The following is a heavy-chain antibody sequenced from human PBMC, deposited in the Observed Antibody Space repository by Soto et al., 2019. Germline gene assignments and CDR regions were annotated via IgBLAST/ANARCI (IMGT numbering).Heavy chain of an antibody. V-gene: IGHV3-13*05. Sequence: HPGGSLRLSCAASGFSFRDYDMHWVRQRKGKGLEWVSALGAARDPYYVGSVKGRFSVSRDNAQNSLFLQMNNLRVDDTAVYFCARAYLGRLPRRADYYYAMDVWGRETTVTVSS. CDR1: GFSFRDYD. D-gene: IGHD1-26*01. CDR2: LGAARDP. J-gene: IGHJ6*02. CDR3: ARAYLGRLPRRADYYYAMDV.